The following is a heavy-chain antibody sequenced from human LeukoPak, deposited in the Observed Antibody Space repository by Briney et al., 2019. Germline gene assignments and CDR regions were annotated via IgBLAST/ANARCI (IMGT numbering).Heavy chain of an antibody. CDR3: ARLIDSSSFYFDY. CDR1: GGSISSGGYS. D-gene: IGHD6-6*01. Sequence: PSQTLSLTCAVSGGSISSGGYSWSWIRQPPGKGLEWIGYIYHSGSTYYNPSLKSRVTISVDRSKNQFSLKLSSVTAADTAVYYCARLIDSSSFYFDYWGQGTLVTVSS. V-gene: IGHV4-30-2*01. J-gene: IGHJ4*02. CDR2: IYHSGST.